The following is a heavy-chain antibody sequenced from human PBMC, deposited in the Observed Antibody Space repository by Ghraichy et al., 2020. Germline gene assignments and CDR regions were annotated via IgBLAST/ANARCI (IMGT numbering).Heavy chain of an antibody. Sequence: SETLSLTCTVSGGSISSYYWKWIRQPPGRGLEWIGYIYYNGNTNYNPSLKSRVTISKDTSNNQFSLRLSSVTAADTAVYYCARGLNSGHYYYYYYMDVWGKGTTVTVSS. CDR3: ARGLNSGHYYYYYYMDV. CDR2: IYYNGNT. D-gene: IGHD1-26*01. CDR1: GGSISSYY. V-gene: IGHV4-59*01. J-gene: IGHJ6*03.